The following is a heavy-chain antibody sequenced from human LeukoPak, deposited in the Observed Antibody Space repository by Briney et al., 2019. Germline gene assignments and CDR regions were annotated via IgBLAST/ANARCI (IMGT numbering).Heavy chain of an antibody. CDR3: ARHSAARFAY. CDR2: IYYSGST. J-gene: IGHJ4*02. V-gene: IGHV4-59*08. D-gene: IGHD6-6*01. Sequence: SETLSLTCTVSGGSISSYYWSWIRQPPGKGLERIGYIYYSGSTNYNPSLKSRVTISVDTSKNQFSLKLSSVTAADTAVYYCARHSAARFAYWGQGTLVTVSS. CDR1: GGSISSYY.